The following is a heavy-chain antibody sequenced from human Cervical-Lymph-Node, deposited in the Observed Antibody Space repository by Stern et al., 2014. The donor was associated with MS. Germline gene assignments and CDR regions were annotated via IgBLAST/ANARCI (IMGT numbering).Heavy chain of an antibody. CDR1: GFTFSSYG. Sequence: QVQLVESGAGVVPPGRSLRLSCAASGFTFSSYGLHWVRQAPGKGLEWVAVISDDGSNKDYGYSGKGRFTISRDNSKNTVYLQINSLRAEDTAVYYCAKDTSPREYFYYGMDVWGQGTTVTVSS. V-gene: IGHV3-30*18. CDR3: AKDTSPREYFYYGMDV. J-gene: IGHJ6*02. D-gene: IGHD3-16*01. CDR2: ISDDGSNK.